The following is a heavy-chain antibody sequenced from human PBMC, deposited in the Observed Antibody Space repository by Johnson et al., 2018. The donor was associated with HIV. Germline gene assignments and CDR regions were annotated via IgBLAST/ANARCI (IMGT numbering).Heavy chain of an antibody. CDR1: GFTFTTYA. Sequence: VQLVESGGGVVQPGRSLRLSCAASGFTFTTYAMHWVRQVSGKGLEWVSGISWNSGNIDYVDSVKGRFTISRDNAKNSLYLQMYSLRVEDTAFYYCAREGHYDIRLGAFDIWGQGTMVTVSS. CDR2: ISWNSGNI. J-gene: IGHJ3*02. D-gene: IGHD3-22*01. CDR3: AREGHYDIRLGAFDI. V-gene: IGHV3-9*01.